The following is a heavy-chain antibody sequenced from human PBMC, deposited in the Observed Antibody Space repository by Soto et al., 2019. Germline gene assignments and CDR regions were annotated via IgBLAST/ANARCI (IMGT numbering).Heavy chain of an antibody. CDR2: IYHTGNT. J-gene: IGHJ4*02. CDR3: ALASAKYGGHFDY. V-gene: IGHV4-31*11. D-gene: IGHD5-12*01. CDR1: HGSVTSGGYY. Sequence: QVQLQEAGPGLVKPSQTLSLTCAVSHGSVTSGGYYWSWIRQLPGKGLEWIGQIYHTGNTYYNPSLKSRVSMSVHTSKAQFSVMLSSVTAADTAFYFCALASAKYGGHFDYWGQGMLVTVPS.